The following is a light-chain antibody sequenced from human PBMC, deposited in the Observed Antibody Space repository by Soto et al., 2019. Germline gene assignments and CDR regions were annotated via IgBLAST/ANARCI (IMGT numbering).Light chain of an antibody. Sequence: EIVMTQSPAPLSVSPGARATLSCRASPSISSNLAWYQQKPGQAPRLLMFRTSSRATGFPARFSGSGSGTEFNLTISSLQSEDFGVYYCQQYNNWPRATFGGGTKVEIK. CDR3: QQYNNWPRAT. CDR2: RTS. CDR1: PSISSN. V-gene: IGKV3-15*01. J-gene: IGKJ4*01.